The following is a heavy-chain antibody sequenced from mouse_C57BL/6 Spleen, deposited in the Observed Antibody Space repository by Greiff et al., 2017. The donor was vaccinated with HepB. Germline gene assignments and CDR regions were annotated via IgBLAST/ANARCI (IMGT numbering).Heavy chain of an antibody. D-gene: IGHD2-12*01. Sequence: EVNVVESGGDLVKPGGSLKLSCAASGFAFSSYGMSWVRQTPDKRLEWVATISSGGSYNYFPDSVKGRFTISRDNAKNTLYLHMSGLKSEDTAMYYCARRGGSYYYFDYWGQGTTLTVAS. J-gene: IGHJ2*01. CDR1: GFAFSSYG. CDR2: ISSGGSYN. CDR3: ARRGGSYYYFDY. V-gene: IGHV5-6*02.